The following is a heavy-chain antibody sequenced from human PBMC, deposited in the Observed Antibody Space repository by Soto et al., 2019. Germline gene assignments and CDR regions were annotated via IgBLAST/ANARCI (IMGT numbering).Heavy chain of an antibody. J-gene: IGHJ4*02. Sequence: QVQLQESGPGLVKPSETLSLTCTVSGASVSSGNYYWSWIRQPPGKGLECIGYISYSGSTNYNPPLKCRVTISIDTSKNQFSLKLSSVTAADTAVYYCARGSGSYYAYWGQGTLVTVSS. D-gene: IGHD1-26*01. CDR1: GASVSSGNYY. CDR3: ARGSGSYYAY. V-gene: IGHV4-61*01. CDR2: ISYSGST.